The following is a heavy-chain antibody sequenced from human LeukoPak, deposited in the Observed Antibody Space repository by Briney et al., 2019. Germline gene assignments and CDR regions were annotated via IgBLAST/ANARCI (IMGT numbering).Heavy chain of an antibody. V-gene: IGHV4-59*08. CDR2: IYYSGST. J-gene: IGHJ5*02. CDR3: ARHRRRSNRGIDWFDP. CDR1: GGSISSYY. D-gene: IGHD1-14*01. Sequence: SSETLSLTCTVSGGSISSYYWSWIRQPPGKGLEWIGYIYYSGSTNYNPSLKSRVTISVDTSKNQFSLKLSSVTAADTAVYYCARHRRRSNRGIDWFDPWGQGTLVTVSS.